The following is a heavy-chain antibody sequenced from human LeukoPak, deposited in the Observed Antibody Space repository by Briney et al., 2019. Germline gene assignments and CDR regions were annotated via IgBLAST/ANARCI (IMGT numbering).Heavy chain of an antibody. Sequence: GGSLRLSCAASGFTFSSYSMNWVRQAPGKGVEWVSSISSSSSYIYYADSVKGRFTISRDNAKNSLYLQMNSLRAEDTAVYYCARDGDYDILTGYYKPFDYWGQGTLVTVSS. D-gene: IGHD3-9*01. CDR2: ISSSSSYI. J-gene: IGHJ4*02. CDR1: GFTFSSYS. CDR3: ARDGDYDILTGYYKPFDY. V-gene: IGHV3-21*01.